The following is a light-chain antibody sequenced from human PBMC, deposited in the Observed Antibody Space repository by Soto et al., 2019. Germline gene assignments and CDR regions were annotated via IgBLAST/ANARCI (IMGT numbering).Light chain of an antibody. V-gene: IGKV3-15*01. CDR1: QSISSY. CDR2: GAS. J-gene: IGKJ5*01. Sequence: EVALTQSLATLSLPPGESATLSCLASQSISSYLAWYQQKPGQAPRLLIHGASTRATGIPARFSGSGSGTEFTLTISSLQSEDFATYYCQQYHNWPPITFGQGTRLEIK. CDR3: QQYHNWPPIT.